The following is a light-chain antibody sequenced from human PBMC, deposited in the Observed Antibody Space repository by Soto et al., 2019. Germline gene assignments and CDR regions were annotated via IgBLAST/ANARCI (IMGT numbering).Light chain of an antibody. V-gene: IGLV7-46*01. J-gene: IGLJ3*02. CDR1: TGTVTSGHW. Sequence: QAVVTQETSMSVSPGGTVTLTCGYSTGTVTSGHWPYWFQQKPGQAPRTLIYDTSNKQSWTPARFSGSLLEGKAALTLSGAQPEDEADYYCVLPYSDAWVFGGGTKLTVL. CDR3: VLPYSDAWV. CDR2: DTS.